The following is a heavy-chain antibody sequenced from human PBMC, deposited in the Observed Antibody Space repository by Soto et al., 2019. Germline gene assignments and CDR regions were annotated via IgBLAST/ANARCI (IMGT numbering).Heavy chain of an antibody. D-gene: IGHD3-10*01. CDR2: VKTRSYSYAT. V-gene: IGHV3-73*02. J-gene: IGHJ4*02. CDR1: GFTFSGSG. CDR3: ARLRARGDDYNSPPYYLDY. Sequence: EVQLVESGGGLVQPGGSVKLSCAASGFTFSGSGIHWVRQASGKGLEWVGRVKTRSYSYATAYTASVEGRFTISRDDSKNTAYLQMNSLKTEDTAVDYCARLRARGDDYNSPPYYLDYWGQGTLVTVSS.